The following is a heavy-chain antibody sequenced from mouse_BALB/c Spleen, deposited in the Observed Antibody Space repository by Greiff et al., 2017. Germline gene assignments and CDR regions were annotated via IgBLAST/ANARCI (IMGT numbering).Heavy chain of an antibody. J-gene: IGHJ4*01. Sequence: VKLMESGPGLVAPSQSLSITCTVSGFSLTSYGVHWVRQPPGKGLEWLGVLWVGGSTNYHSALMSRLSLSKDNSKSQIFLKMNSLQTADTAMYYCARQGPPNAMDYWGAGPSVTVAA. CDR2: LWVGGST. CDR1: GFSLTSYG. D-gene: IGHD3-3*01. V-gene: IGHV2-9*02. CDR3: ARQGPPNAMDY.